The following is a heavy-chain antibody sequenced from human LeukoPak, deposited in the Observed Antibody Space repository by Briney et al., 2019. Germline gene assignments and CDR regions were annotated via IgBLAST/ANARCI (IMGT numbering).Heavy chain of an antibody. D-gene: IGHD3-9*01. Sequence: ASVKVSCKASGYTFTGYYIHCVRQAPGQGLEWMGWINPKSGGTNYAQKFQGRVTMTRDTSINTAYMELSSLRSEDTAVYYCARGTTYYDILTGYYPATSDYWGQGTLVTVSS. V-gene: IGHV1-2*02. CDR2: INPKSGGT. CDR1: GYTFTGYY. J-gene: IGHJ4*02. CDR3: ARGTTYYDILTGYYPATSDY.